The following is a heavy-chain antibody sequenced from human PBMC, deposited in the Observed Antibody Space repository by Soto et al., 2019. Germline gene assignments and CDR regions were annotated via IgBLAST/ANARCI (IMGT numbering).Heavy chain of an antibody. CDR2: ISYDGSNK. CDR3: AKDRDYYGSGRRGGGYYGMDV. J-gene: IGHJ6*02. D-gene: IGHD3-10*01. V-gene: IGHV3-30*18. Sequence: GGSLRLSCAASGFTFSSYGMHWVRQAPGKGLEWVAVISYDGSNKYYADSVKGRFTISRDNSKNTLYLQMNSLRAEDTAVYYCAKDRDYYGSGRRGGGYYGMDVWGQGTTVTVSS. CDR1: GFTFSSYG.